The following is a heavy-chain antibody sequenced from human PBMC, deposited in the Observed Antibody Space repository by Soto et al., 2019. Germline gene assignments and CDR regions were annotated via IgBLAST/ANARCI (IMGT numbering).Heavy chain of an antibody. CDR1: GLTFSVSA. D-gene: IGHD1-20*01. Sequence: EVQLLESGGGLVQPGGSLSLSCVASGLTFSVSAMTWVRQAPGKGLERVSTTGLSGRTTYYGDSLKGRFTVSRDYSKNALDLQMSSLRAEDTGVYYCATVHNTSRSFNFWCRGPLVTVSS. CDR3: ATVHNTSRSFNF. J-gene: IGHJ4*02. V-gene: IGHV3-23*01. CDR2: TGLSGRTT.